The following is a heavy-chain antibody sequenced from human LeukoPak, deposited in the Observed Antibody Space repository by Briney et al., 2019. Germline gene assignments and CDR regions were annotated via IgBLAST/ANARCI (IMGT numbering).Heavy chain of an antibody. Sequence: GGSLRLSCAASGFTFSSYAMSWVRQAPGKGLEWVSAISGSGGSTYYADSVKGRFTISRDNSKNTLYLQMNSLRAEDTAVYYCARGPLSNSTPYYYYYGMDVWGQGTTVTVSS. D-gene: IGHD4-23*01. CDR2: ISGSGGST. V-gene: IGHV3-23*01. J-gene: IGHJ6*02. CDR1: GFTFSSYA. CDR3: ARGPLSNSTPYYYYYGMDV.